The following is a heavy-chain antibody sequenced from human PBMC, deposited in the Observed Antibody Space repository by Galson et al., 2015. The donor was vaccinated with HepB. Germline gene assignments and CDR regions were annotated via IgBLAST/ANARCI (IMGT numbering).Heavy chain of an antibody. Sequence: SLRLSCAASGFTFSSYSMNWVRQAPGKGLEWVSSISSSSSYIYYADSVKGRFTISRDNAKNSLYLQMNSLRAEDTAVYYCARDRGGTTSKVKQDFDYWGQGTLVTVSS. D-gene: IGHD1-7*01. CDR3: ARDRGGTTSKVKQDFDY. CDR2: ISSSSSYI. J-gene: IGHJ4*02. V-gene: IGHV3-21*01. CDR1: GFTFSSYS.